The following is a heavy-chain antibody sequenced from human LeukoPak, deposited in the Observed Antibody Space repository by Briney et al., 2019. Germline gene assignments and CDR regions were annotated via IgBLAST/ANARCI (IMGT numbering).Heavy chain of an antibody. CDR1: GFTFSSYS. CDR2: ISSSSSTI. J-gene: IGHJ4*02. D-gene: IGHD5-12*01. Sequence: PGRSLRLSCAASGFTFSSYSMNWVRQAPGKGLEWVSYISSSSSTIYYADSVKGRFTISRDNAKNSLYLQMNSLRAEDTAVYYCARGGYSGYDSHYVIDYWGQGTLVTVSS. V-gene: IGHV3-48*04. CDR3: ARGGYSGYDSHYVIDY.